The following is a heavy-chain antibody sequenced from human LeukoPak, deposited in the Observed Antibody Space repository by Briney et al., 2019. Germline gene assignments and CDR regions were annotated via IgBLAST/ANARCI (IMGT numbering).Heavy chain of an antibody. CDR2: IYYSGST. J-gene: IGHJ4*02. CDR3: GRRRYSAGTTSFEY. V-gene: IGHV4-59*08. Sequence: PSETLSLTCTVSGGSISSYYWSWIRQPPGKGLEWIGYIYYSGSTNYNPSLKSRVTISVDTSKNQFSLKLSSVTAAHTAVYYFGRRRYSAGTTSFEYWGQGTLVTVSS. CDR1: GGSISSYY. D-gene: IGHD1-7*01.